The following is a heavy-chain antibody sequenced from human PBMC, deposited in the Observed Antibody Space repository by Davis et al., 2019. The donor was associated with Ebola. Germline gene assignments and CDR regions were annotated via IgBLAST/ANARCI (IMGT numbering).Heavy chain of an antibody. J-gene: IGHJ4*02. CDR1: GGSISSYY. V-gene: IGHV3-23*01. CDR2: ISGSGGST. D-gene: IGHD6-19*01. Sequence: PSETLSLTCTVSGGSISSYYWSWVRQAPGKGLEWVSAISGSGGSTYYADSVKGRFTISRDNSKNTLYLQMNSLRAEDTAVYYCAKRGVAVAQGFDYWGQGTLVTVSS. CDR3: AKRGVAVAQGFDY.